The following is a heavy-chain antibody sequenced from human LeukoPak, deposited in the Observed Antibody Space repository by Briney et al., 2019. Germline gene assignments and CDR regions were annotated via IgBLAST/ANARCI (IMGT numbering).Heavy chain of an antibody. CDR3: ARHPKCVYSGYESDY. CDR2: IYPADSAA. Sequence: GGSLKISCKASGYPFTTYWIGWVRPMPGKGLGGMGIIYPADSAAKYSPSFQGQVAISVDKSISTAYLQWSRLKASDTAMYYCARHPKCVYSGYESDYWGQGTLVTVSS. V-gene: IGHV5-51*01. D-gene: IGHD5-12*01. CDR1: GYPFTTYW. J-gene: IGHJ4*02.